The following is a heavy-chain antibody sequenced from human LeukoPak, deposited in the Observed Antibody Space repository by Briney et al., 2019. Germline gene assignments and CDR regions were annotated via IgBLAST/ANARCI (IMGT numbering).Heavy chain of an antibody. CDR1: GFIFSSYA. V-gene: IGHV3-30*14. CDR3: ARDRSGGDYGGYYYYGMDV. D-gene: IGHD4-17*01. J-gene: IGHJ6*02. Sequence: GRSLRLSCAASGFIFSSYAMHWVRQAPGKGLEWVAVISHDGSNKYYADSVKGRFTISRDNYKNTLYLQMNSLRAEDTAVYYCARDRSGGDYGGYYYYGMDVWGQGTTVTVSS. CDR2: ISHDGSNK.